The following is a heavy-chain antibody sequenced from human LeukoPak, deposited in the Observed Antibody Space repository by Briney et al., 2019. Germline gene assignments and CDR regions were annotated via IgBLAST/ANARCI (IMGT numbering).Heavy chain of an antibody. V-gene: IGHV3-7*05. J-gene: IGHJ6*02. Sequence: GGSLRLSCEVSGLRFSSYWMTWVRQAPGKGLEWVANIEQDGSEKYYVDSVKGRFTISRDNAKNSLSLQMNSLRAEDTAVYYCARASAATHFAMDVWGQGTTVTVSS. CDR3: ARASAATHFAMDV. D-gene: IGHD6-13*01. CDR2: IEQDGSEK. CDR1: GLRFSSYW.